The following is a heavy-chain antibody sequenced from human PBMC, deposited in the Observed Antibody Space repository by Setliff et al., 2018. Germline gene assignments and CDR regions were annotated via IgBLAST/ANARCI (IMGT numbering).Heavy chain of an antibody. CDR2: ISSSSSYI. CDR1: GFTFSSYS. J-gene: IGHJ4*02. CDR3: VAVRWNYPTV. Sequence: GGSLRLSCAASGFTFSSYSMNWVRQAPGKGLEWVSFISSSSSYIYYADSVKGRFTISRDNAKNTLYLQMNSLRAEDTAVFYCVAVRWNYPTVWGQGTLVTVSS. V-gene: IGHV3-21*01. D-gene: IGHD1-7*01.